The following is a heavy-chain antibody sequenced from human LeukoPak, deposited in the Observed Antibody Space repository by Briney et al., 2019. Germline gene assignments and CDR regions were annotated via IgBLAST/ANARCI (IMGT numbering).Heavy chain of an antibody. V-gene: IGHV3-11*04. CDR1: GFTFSDYY. J-gene: IGHJ3*02. D-gene: IGHD2-2*01. CDR2: ISSSGSTI. Sequence: MAGGSLRLSCAASGFTFSDYYMSWIRQAPGKGLEWVSYISSSGSTIYYADSMKGRFTISRDNAKNSLYLQMNSLRAEDTAVYYCARRIVVVPAAPRGGAFDIWGQGAMVTVSS. CDR3: ARRIVVVPAAPRGGAFDI.